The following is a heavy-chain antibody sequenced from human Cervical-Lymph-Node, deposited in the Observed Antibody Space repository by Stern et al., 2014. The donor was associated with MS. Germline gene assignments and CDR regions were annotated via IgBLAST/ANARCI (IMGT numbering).Heavy chain of an antibody. V-gene: IGHV3-30*18. Sequence: VQLVESGGGVXXPGRSLRLSCAASGFTFSSYGMHWVRQAPGKGLEWVAVISYDGSNKYYADSVKGRFTISRDNSKNTLYLQMNSLRAEDTAVYYCAKDSGSTTTGDYFEYWGQGTLVTVSS. CDR1: GFTFSSYG. CDR3: AKDSGSTTTGDYFEY. CDR2: ISYDGSNK. J-gene: IGHJ4*02. D-gene: IGHD3-10*01.